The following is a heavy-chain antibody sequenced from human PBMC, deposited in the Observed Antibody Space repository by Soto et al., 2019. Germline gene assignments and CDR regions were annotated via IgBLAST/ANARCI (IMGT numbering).Heavy chain of an antibody. CDR2: ISSSSGYM. CDR3: AKDALIVVVTAIDY. CDR1: GFTFSSYS. V-gene: IGHV3-21*02. Sequence: EVQLVESGGGLVKPGGSLRLSCAASGFTFSSYSMSWVRQAPGKGLEWVSSISSSSGYMYYADSVKGRFTISRDNAKNSVFLQMNSLRAEDTAVYYCAKDALIVVVTAIDYWGQGTLVTVSS. J-gene: IGHJ4*02. D-gene: IGHD2-21*02.